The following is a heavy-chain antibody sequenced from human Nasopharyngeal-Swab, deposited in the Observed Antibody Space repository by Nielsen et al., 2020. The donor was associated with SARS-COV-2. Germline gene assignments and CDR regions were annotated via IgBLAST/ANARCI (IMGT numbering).Heavy chain of an antibody. CDR2: MNPNSGNT. Sequence: WVRQAPGHGLEWMGWMNPNSGNTGYAQKFQGRVTMTRNTSISTAYMELSSLRSEDTAVYYCARTYSSSSPYYYYGMDVWGQGTTVTVSS. J-gene: IGHJ6*02. CDR3: ARTYSSSSPYYYYGMDV. V-gene: IGHV1-8*01. D-gene: IGHD6-6*01.